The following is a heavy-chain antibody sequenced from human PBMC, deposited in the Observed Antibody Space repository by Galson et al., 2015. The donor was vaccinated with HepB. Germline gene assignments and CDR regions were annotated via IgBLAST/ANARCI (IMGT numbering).Heavy chain of an antibody. CDR3: ATSGASSTDYYFDY. D-gene: IGHD6-13*01. CDR2: IRGSGAIT. Sequence: SLRLSCAASGFTFSRYAMNWVRQAPGKGLEWVSSIRGSGAITYYYADSVRGRFTISRDNSKNTLYLQMNSLRAEDTAVYYCATSGASSTDYYFDYWGQGTLVTVSS. J-gene: IGHJ4*02. CDR1: GFTFSRYA. V-gene: IGHV3-23*01.